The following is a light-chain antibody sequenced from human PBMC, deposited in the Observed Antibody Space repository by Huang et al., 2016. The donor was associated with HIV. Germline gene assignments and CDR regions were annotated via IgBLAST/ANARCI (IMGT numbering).Light chain of an antibody. CDR3: QQYNSYSWT. CDR1: QSISYW. J-gene: IGKJ1*01. CDR2: KSS. V-gene: IGKV1-5*03. Sequence: DIQMTQSPSTLSASVGDRVTITCRASQSISYWLAWYQQKPGKDPNLLIYKSSTLQSGVPSRFSGSGSGTEFTLTISSLQPDDFATYYCQQYNSYSWTFGQGTKVEIK.